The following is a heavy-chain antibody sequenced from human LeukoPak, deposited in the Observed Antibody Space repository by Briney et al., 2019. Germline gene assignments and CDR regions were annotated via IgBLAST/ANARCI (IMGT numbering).Heavy chain of an antibody. Sequence: PGGSLRLSCAASGFTFSSYAMSWVRQAPVEWLEWVSAISGSGVSTYYADSDKGPFTISRDNSKNTLYLQMNSLRAEDTAVYYCAKDPLTGDPYYYMDVWGKGTTVTVSS. J-gene: IGHJ6*03. CDR3: AKDPLTGDPYYYMDV. CDR1: GFTFSSYA. V-gene: IGHV3-23*01. D-gene: IGHD7-27*01. CDR2: ISGSGVST.